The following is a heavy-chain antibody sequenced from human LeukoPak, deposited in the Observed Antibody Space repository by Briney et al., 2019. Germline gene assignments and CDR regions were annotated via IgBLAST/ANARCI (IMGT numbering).Heavy chain of an antibody. CDR3: ARDSTGTTDY. CDR1: GYKFTSHY. V-gene: IGHV1-46*01. D-gene: IGHD1-1*01. Sequence: RASVKVSCKASGYKFTSHYIHWVRQAPGQGLEWMGIINPSDGYTIYAQKFQGRVTTTRDTSTSTVYMELSSLRSEDTAVYYCARDSTGTTDYWGQGTLVTVSS. CDR2: INPSDGYT. J-gene: IGHJ4*02.